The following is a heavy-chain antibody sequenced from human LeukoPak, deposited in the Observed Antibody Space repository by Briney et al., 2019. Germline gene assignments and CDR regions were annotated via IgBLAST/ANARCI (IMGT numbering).Heavy chain of an antibody. Sequence: PSETLSLTCAVYGGSFSGYYWSWIRQPPGKGLEWIGEIKHSGSTNYNPSLKSRVTIPVDTSKNQFSLKLSSVTAADTAVYYCARPVGATVFDIWGQGTMVTVSS. CDR2: IKHSGST. V-gene: IGHV4-34*01. D-gene: IGHD1-26*01. CDR3: ARPVGATVFDI. J-gene: IGHJ3*02. CDR1: GGSFSGYY.